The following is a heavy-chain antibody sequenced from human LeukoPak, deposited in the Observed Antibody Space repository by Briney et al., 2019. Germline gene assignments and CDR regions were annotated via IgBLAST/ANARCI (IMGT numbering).Heavy chain of an antibody. Sequence: PGGSLRLSCEGSAFIFSGHWMNWVRQTPGKGLEWVAVISYAGTNKYYADSVKGRFTISRDISKNTVYLHMDSLRDGDTAVYFCARGGYYYDTTGSPGDYWGQGTLVTVSS. CDR2: ISYAGTNK. D-gene: IGHD3-22*01. CDR1: AFIFSGHW. CDR3: ARGGYYYDTTGSPGDY. V-gene: IGHV3-30*03. J-gene: IGHJ4*02.